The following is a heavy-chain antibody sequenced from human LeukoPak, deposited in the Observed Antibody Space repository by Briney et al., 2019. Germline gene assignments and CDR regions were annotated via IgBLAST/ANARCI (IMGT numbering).Heavy chain of an antibody. CDR3: ARSFGSGASPIDL. V-gene: IGHV4-4*07. CDR1: GRSIRGVY. J-gene: IGHJ5*02. CDR2: IYATNLT. D-gene: IGHD3-10*01. Sequence: SETLSLTCTVSGRSIRGVYRYWIRQSAGKGLEWIWRIYATNLTNYNPSFMSRVTLSVDMSKNTLSLTLKSVTGADTPVYYCARSFGSGASPIDLWGEGALVTVSS.